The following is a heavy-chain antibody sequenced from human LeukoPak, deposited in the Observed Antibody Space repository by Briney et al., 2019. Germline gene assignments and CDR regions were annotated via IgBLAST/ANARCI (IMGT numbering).Heavy chain of an antibody. CDR2: ISGDGGST. J-gene: IGHJ4*02. Sequence: GGSLRLSCAAPGFIFGNYAIHWVRQAPGKGLEWVSLISGDGGSTFYADSVRGRFTISRDNTRKSLSLQMSSLRSEDTALYYCARESETSGWYDYWGRGTLVTVSS. CDR3: ARESETSGWYDY. V-gene: IGHV3-43*02. D-gene: IGHD6-19*01. CDR1: GFIFGNYA.